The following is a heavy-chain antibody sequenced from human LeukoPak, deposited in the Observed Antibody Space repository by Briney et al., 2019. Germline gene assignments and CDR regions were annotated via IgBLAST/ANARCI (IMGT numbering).Heavy chain of an antibody. CDR3: ARDPYNSGGYGAFDI. V-gene: IGHV3-7*01. Sequence: PGGSLRLFCVASGCNFSRYWMTWCGQSLEEGLVWGANIHQARSEKRYAASVKSQFTIPRDNAANSLYLQMRSLRPEEPAIYYCARDPYNSGGYGAFDIWGQGTVVAVSS. J-gene: IGHJ3*02. CDR1: GCNFSRYW. CDR2: IHQARSEK. D-gene: IGHD3-22*01.